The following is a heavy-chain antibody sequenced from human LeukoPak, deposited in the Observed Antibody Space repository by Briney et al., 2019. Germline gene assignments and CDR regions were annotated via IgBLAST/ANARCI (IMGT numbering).Heavy chain of an antibody. CDR2: IIPIFGTA. Sequence: ASVKVSCKASGGTFSSYAISWVRQAPGQGLEWMGRIIPIFGTANYAQKFQGRVTITTDESTSTAYMELSSLRSEDTAVYYCASSSSEHYYYYMDVWGKGTTVTVSS. D-gene: IGHD6-6*01. CDR3: ASSSSEHYYYYMDV. CDR1: GGTFSSYA. J-gene: IGHJ6*03. V-gene: IGHV1-69*05.